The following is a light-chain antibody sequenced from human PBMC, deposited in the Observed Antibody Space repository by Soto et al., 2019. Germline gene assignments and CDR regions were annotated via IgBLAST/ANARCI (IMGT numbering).Light chain of an antibody. CDR1: QSVSSN. J-gene: IGKJ5*01. V-gene: IGKV3-15*01. CDR3: QQYNNWAS. CDR2: GAS. Sequence: EIVMTQSPATLSVSPGERATLSCRASQSVSSNLAWYQQKPGQAPRLLIYGASTRATGIPARFSGSGSETEFTLTIRSLQSEDFAVYFCQQYNNWASFGQGTRLEIK.